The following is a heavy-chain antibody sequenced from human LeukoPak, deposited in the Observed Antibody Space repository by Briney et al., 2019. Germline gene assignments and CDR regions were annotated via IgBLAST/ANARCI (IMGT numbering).Heavy chain of an antibody. Sequence: NSSETLSLTCAVSGGSISSGGYSWSWIRQPPGKGLEWIGYIYYSGSTYYNPSLKSRVTISVDTSKNQFSLKLSSVTAADTAVYYCARRYSSGWYYYYMDVWGKGTTVTVSS. CDR3: ARRYSSGWYYYYMDV. J-gene: IGHJ6*03. CDR2: IYYSGST. CDR1: GGSISSGGYS. D-gene: IGHD6-19*01. V-gene: IGHV4-30-4*07.